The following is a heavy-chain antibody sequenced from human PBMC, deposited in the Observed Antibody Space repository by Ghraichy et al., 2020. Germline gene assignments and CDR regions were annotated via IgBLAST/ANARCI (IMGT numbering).Heavy chain of an antibody. V-gene: IGHV4-4*07. CDR1: GGPISSYY. J-gene: IGHJ6*02. Sequence: SETLSLTCTVSGGPISSYYWSWIRQPAGKGLEWIGRIYSSGSTYYNPSLKSRVTMSVNTSKDQFSLKLSSVTAADTAVYYCARDRVYDSSGYYRLYGMDVWGQGTTVTVSS. CDR2: IYSSGST. CDR3: ARDRVYDSSGYYRLYGMDV. D-gene: IGHD3-22*01.